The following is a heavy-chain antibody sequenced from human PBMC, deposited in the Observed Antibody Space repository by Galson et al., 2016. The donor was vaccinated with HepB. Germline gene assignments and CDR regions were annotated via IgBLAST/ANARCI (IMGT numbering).Heavy chain of an antibody. J-gene: IGHJ4*02. CDR2: ISGSGGST. V-gene: IGHV3-23*01. D-gene: IGHD6-19*01. CDR1: GFTFSNYA. Sequence: SLRLSCAASGFTFSNYAMSWVRQAPGKGLEWVSAISGSGGSTYCADSVQGRFTISRDNSKNTLYLQMNSLRADDTAVYYCAKKSLVAGTATYVFDNWGQGTLVTVSS. CDR3: AKKSLVAGTATYVFDN.